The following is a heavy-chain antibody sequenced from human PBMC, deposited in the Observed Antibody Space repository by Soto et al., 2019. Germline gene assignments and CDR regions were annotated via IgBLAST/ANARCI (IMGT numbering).Heavy chain of an antibody. D-gene: IGHD4-17*01. Sequence: QVQLVQSGAEVKKPGASVKVSCKASGYTFTSYGISWVRQAPGQGLEWKGWISAYNGNTNYAEKLQGRVTMTTDTSTSTAYMELRSLRSDDTAVYYCARDGWATVTTADAFDIWGQGTMVTVSS. V-gene: IGHV1-18*04. CDR2: ISAYNGNT. CDR1: GYTFTSYG. J-gene: IGHJ3*02. CDR3: ARDGWATVTTADAFDI.